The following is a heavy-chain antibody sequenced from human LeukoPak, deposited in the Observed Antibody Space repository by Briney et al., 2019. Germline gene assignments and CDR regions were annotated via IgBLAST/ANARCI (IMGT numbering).Heavy chain of an antibody. V-gene: IGHV1-46*01. D-gene: IGHD7-27*01. CDR3: ARDPEASWDFFDP. CDR1: GSTFINYG. J-gene: IGHJ5*02. Sequence: ASVKVSCKASGSTFINYGISWVRQAPGQGLEWMGVINPSGGSTTYAQNFQGRVTITTDTSTTTVYMEVSSLRSADPALYYCARDPEASWDFFDPWGQGTLVTVSS. CDR2: INPSGGST.